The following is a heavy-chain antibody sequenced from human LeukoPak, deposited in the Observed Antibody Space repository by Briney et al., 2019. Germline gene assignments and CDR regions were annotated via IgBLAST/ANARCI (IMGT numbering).Heavy chain of an antibody. Sequence: SETLSLTCTVSGGSISGYYWSWIRQPPGKGLEWIGYIYYSGSTNYNPSLKSRVTISVDTSKNQFSLRLISVTAADTAVYYCARGQGFGWYYFDYWGQGTLVTVSS. CDR2: IYYSGST. D-gene: IGHD6-19*01. CDR3: ARGQGFGWYYFDY. V-gene: IGHV4-59*01. J-gene: IGHJ4*02. CDR1: GGSISGYY.